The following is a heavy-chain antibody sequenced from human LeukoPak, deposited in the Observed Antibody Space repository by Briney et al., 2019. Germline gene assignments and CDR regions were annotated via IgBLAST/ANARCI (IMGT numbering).Heavy chain of an antibody. Sequence: GGSLRLSCSASGFTFSSYAMHCVRQAPGKGLEYVSGISSNGGSTYYADSVKGRFTISRDNSKNTLYLQMSSLRADDTAVYYCVKDYNWNIFHYWGQGTLVTVSS. D-gene: IGHD1/OR15-1a*01. CDR2: ISSNGGST. J-gene: IGHJ4*02. V-gene: IGHV3-64D*09. CDR1: GFTFSSYA. CDR3: VKDYNWNIFHY.